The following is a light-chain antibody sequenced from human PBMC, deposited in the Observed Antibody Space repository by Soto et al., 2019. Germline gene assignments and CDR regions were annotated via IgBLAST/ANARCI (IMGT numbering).Light chain of an antibody. J-gene: IGLJ3*02. Sequence: QSLLTQPPSASGTPGQMVTISFSGSSSHIGTNTVNWYQQFPGTAPELLIYSNDQRPSGVPDRFSGSKSGTSASLAIGGLQSDDEADYYCAVWDGSLNGWVFGGGTKVTVL. CDR2: SND. CDR1: SSHIGTNT. V-gene: IGLV1-44*01. CDR3: AVWDGSLNGWV.